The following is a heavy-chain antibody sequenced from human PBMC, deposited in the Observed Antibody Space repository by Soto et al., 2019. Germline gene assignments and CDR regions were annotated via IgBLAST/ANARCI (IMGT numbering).Heavy chain of an antibody. Sequence: PGGSLRLSCAASGFIFENFDMSWVRQAPGKGLEWISSISGSGFKKYYADSVKGRFTISRDNSKSTVYLELNNLSAEATAVYHLAKNQGGELGPLATVEWFDPLGQGSVVNVSP. V-gene: IGHV3-23*01. CDR3: AKNQGGELGPLATVEWFDP. J-gene: IGHJ5*02. CDR1: GFIFENFD. CDR2: ISGSGFKK. D-gene: IGHD2-21*01.